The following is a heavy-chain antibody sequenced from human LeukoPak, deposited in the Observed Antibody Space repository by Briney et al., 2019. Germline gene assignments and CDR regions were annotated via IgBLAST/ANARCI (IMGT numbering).Heavy chain of an antibody. CDR3: ARDLYYYDSSGYYLWGFDI. CDR1: GGSFSSGRYY. Sequence: SETLSLTCTVSGGSFSSGRYYWSRIRRPAGKGLEWIGRIYTSGSTNYNTSLKSRVTISVDTSKNQSSLKLSSVTAADTAVYYCARDLYYYDSSGYYLWGFDIWGQGTMVTVSS. J-gene: IGHJ3*02. CDR2: IYTSGST. V-gene: IGHV4-61*02. D-gene: IGHD3-22*01.